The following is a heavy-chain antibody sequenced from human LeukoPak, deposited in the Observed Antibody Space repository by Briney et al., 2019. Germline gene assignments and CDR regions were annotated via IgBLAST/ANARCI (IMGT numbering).Heavy chain of an antibody. Sequence: SETLSLTCAVYGGSLGGYYWSWIRQPPGKGLEWIGEINHRGSTNYNPSLKSRVTISVDTSKNQFSLKLSSVTAADTAVYYCARLFKPAFEYWGQGTLVTVSS. CDR3: ARLFKPAFEY. CDR1: GGSLGGYY. CDR2: INHRGST. D-gene: IGHD2-2*01. V-gene: IGHV4-34*01. J-gene: IGHJ4*02.